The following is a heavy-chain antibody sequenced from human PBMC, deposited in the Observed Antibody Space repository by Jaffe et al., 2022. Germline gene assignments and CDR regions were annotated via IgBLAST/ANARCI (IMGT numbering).Heavy chain of an antibody. V-gene: IGHV4-4*02. J-gene: IGHJ4*02. Sequence: QVQLQESGPGLVKPSGTLSLTCAVSGGSISSSNWWSWVRQPPGKGLEWIGEIYHSGSTNYNPSLKSRVTISVDKSKNQFSLKLSSVTAADTAVYYCARDLGYCSGGSCYSSGYFDYWGQGTLVTVSS. D-gene: IGHD2-15*01. CDR1: GGSISSSNW. CDR2: IYHSGST. CDR3: ARDLGYCSGGSCYSSGYFDY.